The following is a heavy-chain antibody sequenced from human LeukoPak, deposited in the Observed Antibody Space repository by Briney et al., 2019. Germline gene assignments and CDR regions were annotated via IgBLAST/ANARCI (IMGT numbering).Heavy chain of an antibody. Sequence: GESLKISCKGSGYSFSNYWITWVRQMPGKGLEWMGRIDPSDSYTNYSPFFQGHVTISADKSISTAYLQWSSLKASDTAMYYCARGSGSPDYWGQGTLVTVSS. CDR3: ARGSGSPDY. J-gene: IGHJ4*02. V-gene: IGHV5-10-1*01. CDR2: IDPSDSYT. CDR1: GYSFSNYW. D-gene: IGHD3-10*01.